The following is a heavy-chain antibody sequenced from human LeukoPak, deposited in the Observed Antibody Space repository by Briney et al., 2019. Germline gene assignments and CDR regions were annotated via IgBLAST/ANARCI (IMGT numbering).Heavy chain of an antibody. J-gene: IGHJ4*02. V-gene: IGHV1-69*05. CDR2: IIPIFGTA. CDR3: ARAGDYYDSSGYYYSYYFDY. D-gene: IGHD3-22*01. CDR1: GGTFSSYA. Sequence: SVKVSCKASGGTFSSYAISWVRQAPGQGLEWMGGIIPIFGTANYAQKFQGRVTITTDESTSTAYMELSSLRSEDTAVYYCARAGDYYDSSGYYYSYYFDYWGQGTLVTVSS.